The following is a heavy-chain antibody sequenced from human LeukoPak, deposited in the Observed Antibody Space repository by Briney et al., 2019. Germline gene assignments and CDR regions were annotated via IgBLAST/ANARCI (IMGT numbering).Heavy chain of an antibody. CDR3: ARGLRLRTISPHYYGMDV. Sequence: PSETLSLTCAVYGGSFSGYYWRWIRQPPGKGLEWIGEINHSGSNNYNPSLKSRVTISVDTSKNQFSLKLSSVTAADTAVYYCARGLRLRTISPHYYGMDVWGQGTTVTVSS. V-gene: IGHV4-34*01. CDR1: GGSFSGYY. D-gene: IGHD3-3*01. CDR2: INHSGSN. J-gene: IGHJ6*02.